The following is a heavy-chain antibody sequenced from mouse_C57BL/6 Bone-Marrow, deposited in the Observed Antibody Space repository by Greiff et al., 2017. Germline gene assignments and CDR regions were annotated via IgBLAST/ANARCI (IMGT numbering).Heavy chain of an antibody. D-gene: IGHD2-12*01. CDR2: FHPYNDDT. CDR1: GYTFTTYP. CDR3: ARGSYNYAGDWYFDV. Sequence: QVQLQQSGAELVKPGASVKMSCKASGYTFTTYPIEWMKQNHGKSLEWIGNFHPYNDDTKYNEKFKGKATLTVEKSSSTVYLELSRLTSDDSAVYSCARGSYNYAGDWYFDVWGTGTTVTVSS. J-gene: IGHJ1*03. V-gene: IGHV1-47*01.